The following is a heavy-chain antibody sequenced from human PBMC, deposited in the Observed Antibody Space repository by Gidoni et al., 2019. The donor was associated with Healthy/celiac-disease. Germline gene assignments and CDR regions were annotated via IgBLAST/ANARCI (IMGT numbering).Heavy chain of an antibody. V-gene: IGHV4-59*01. CDR3: ARADPYSSSWSTRYYYYYGMDV. D-gene: IGHD6-13*01. CDR2: SYYSGST. Sequence: QVQLQESGPGLVKPSETLSLTCTVSSGSISSYYWSWIRQPPGQGLEWIGYSYYSGSTNYNPALKSRVTISVDTSKNQCSLKLSSVTAADTAGYYCARADPYSSSWSTRYYYYYGMDVWGQGTTVTVS. J-gene: IGHJ6*02. CDR1: SGSISSYY.